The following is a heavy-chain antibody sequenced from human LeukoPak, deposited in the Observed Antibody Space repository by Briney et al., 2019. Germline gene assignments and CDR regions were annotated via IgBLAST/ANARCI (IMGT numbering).Heavy chain of an antibody. V-gene: IGHV4-59*10. J-gene: IGHJ5*02. CDR2: IYTSGST. Sequence: SETLSLTCAVYGGSFSGYYWSWIRQPAGKGLEWIGRIYTSGSTNYNPSLKSRVTMSVDTSKNQFSLKLSSVTAADTAVYYCARHGIVGAPGWFDPWGQGTLVTVSS. CDR3: ARHGIVGAPGWFDP. D-gene: IGHD1-26*01. CDR1: GGSFSGYY.